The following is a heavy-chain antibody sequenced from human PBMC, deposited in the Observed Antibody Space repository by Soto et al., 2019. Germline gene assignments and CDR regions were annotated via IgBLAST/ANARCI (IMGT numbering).Heavy chain of an antibody. V-gene: IGHV1-3*01. CDR3: ARGYHASGSFYDFDY. D-gene: IGHD3-10*01. Sequence: ASVKVSCKTSGYTFMNYAIHWVRQAPGQRLQWMGWINAGVGNTKYSQKLQGRVTVTMNTSASIVYMELSSLSSEDTAVYFCARGYHASGSFYDFDYWGQGSLVTV. J-gene: IGHJ4*02. CDR2: INAGVGNT. CDR1: GYTFMNYA.